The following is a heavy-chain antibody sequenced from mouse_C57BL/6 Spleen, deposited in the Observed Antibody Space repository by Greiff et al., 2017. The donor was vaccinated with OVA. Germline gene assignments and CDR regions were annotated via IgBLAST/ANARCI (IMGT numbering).Heavy chain of an antibody. V-gene: IGHV2-2*01. CDR2: LWSGGST. Sequence: QVQLKESGPGLVQPSQSLSITCTVSGFSLTSSGVHWVRQSPGKGLEWLGVLWSGGSTDYNAAFISRLSISKDNAKSQVFFKMNSLQADDTAIYYCARFDYDGGYAMDYWGQGTSVTVSS. CDR3: ARFDYDGGYAMDY. D-gene: IGHD2-4*01. CDR1: GFSLTSSG. J-gene: IGHJ4*01.